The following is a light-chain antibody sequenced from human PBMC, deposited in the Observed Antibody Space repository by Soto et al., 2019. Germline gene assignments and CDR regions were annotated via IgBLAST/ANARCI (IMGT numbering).Light chain of an antibody. V-gene: IGKV3-11*01. CDR2: DAS. CDR3: QQRPSWPLT. Sequence: EIVLTHSPATLSLSPGERATLSCRASQSISSHLVWYQQKPGQAPRLLMYDASNRATGIPARFSGSGSGTDFTLTISSLEPEDFAVYYCQQRPSWPLTFGGGTKVEIK. J-gene: IGKJ4*01. CDR1: QSISSH.